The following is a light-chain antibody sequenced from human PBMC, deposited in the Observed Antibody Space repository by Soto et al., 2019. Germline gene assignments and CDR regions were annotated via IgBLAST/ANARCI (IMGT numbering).Light chain of an antibody. CDR1: SSDVGGYNY. CDR3: SSYTSSSTYV. CDR2: DVS. J-gene: IGLJ1*01. Sequence: QSALTQPVSVSGSPGQSIAISCTGTSSDVGGYNYVSWYQQHPGKAPKLMVYDVSNRPSGVSNRFSGSKSGNTASLTISGLQAEDEADYYCSSYTSSSTYVFGTGTQLTVL. V-gene: IGLV2-14*01.